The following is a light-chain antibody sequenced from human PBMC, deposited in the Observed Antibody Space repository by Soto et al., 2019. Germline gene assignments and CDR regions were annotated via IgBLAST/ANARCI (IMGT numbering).Light chain of an antibody. Sequence: DIQMTQSPSSLSASVGDRITITCRASQSISGHLNWYQQRPGKAPKLLINAASTLQSGVPSRFSGSGSGTDFTLTISSLQPEDFATYYCQHSWTFGQGTNLEIK. J-gene: IGKJ2*01. CDR2: AAS. CDR3: QHSWT. CDR1: QSISGH. V-gene: IGKV1-39*01.